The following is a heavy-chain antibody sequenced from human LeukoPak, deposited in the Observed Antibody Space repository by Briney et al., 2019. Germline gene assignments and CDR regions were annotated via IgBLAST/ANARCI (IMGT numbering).Heavy chain of an antibody. CDR3: ARHYAPHYGSGSYYDLGAFDI. CDR1: GGSISSGGFS. CDR2: IYHSGST. D-gene: IGHD3-10*01. V-gene: IGHV4-30-2*01. Sequence: PSETLSLTCGVSGGSISSGGFSWSWIRQPPGKGLEWIGYIYHSGSTYYKPSLKSRVTISVDTSKNQFSLKLSSVTAADTAVYYCARHYAPHYGSGSYYDLGAFDIWGQGTMVTVSS. J-gene: IGHJ3*02.